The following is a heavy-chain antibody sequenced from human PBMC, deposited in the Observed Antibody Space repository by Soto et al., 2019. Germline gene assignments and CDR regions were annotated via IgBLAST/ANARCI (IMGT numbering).Heavy chain of an antibody. CDR2: ISYDGSNK. Sequence: QVQLVESGGGVVQPGRSLRLSCAASGFTFSSYAMHWVRQAPGKGLEWVAVISYDGSNKYYADSVKGRFTISRDNSKNTLYLQMNSLRAEDTAVYYCAREMVYANPLSPGRTPHYYYYGMDVWGQGTTVTVSS. CDR1: GFTFSSYA. D-gene: IGHD2-8*01. CDR3: AREMVYANPLSPGRTPHYYYYGMDV. J-gene: IGHJ6*02. V-gene: IGHV3-30-3*01.